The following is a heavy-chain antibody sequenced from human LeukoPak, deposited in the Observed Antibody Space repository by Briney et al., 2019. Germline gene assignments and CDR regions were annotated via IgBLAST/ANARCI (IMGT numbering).Heavy chain of an antibody. D-gene: IGHD5-24*01. CDR3: ARDGRRRDGYNYFDY. CDR1: GGSISSGSYY. J-gene: IGHJ4*02. Sequence: PSETLSLTCTVSGGSISSGSYYWSWIRQPAGKGLEWIGRIYTSGSTNYNPSLKSRVTISVDTSKNQFSLKLSSVTPADTAVYYCARDGRRRDGYNYFDYWGQGTLVTVSS. CDR2: IYTSGST. V-gene: IGHV4-61*02.